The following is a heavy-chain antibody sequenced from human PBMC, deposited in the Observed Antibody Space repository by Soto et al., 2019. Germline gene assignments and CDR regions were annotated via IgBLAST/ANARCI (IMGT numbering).Heavy chain of an antibody. CDR1: GFTFENYP. CDR3: VKRARRNWSYDY. CDR2: ISWNSAGI. Sequence: EVQLVESGGGLVKPGRSLRLSCVASGFTFENYPMHWVRQAPGKGLEWVAGISWNSAGIGYADSVKGRFTISRDNAKNSLYLQMNSLRREDTALYYCVKRARRNWSYDYWGQGTLVTVSS. V-gene: IGHV3-9*01. J-gene: IGHJ4*02.